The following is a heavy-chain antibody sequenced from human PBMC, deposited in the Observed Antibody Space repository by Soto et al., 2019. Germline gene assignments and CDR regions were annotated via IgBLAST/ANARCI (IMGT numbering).Heavy chain of an antibody. CDR1: GGSVSSRSYY. CDR3: ARLSYQVATILT. D-gene: IGHD5-12*01. Sequence: PSETLSLTCTVSGGSVSSRSYYWGWIRQPPGKGLEWIGEINHSGSTNYNPSLKSRVTISVDTSKNQFSLKLSSVTAADTAVYYCARLSYQVATILTWGQGTLVTVSS. CDR2: INHSGST. V-gene: IGHV4-39*07. J-gene: IGHJ5*02.